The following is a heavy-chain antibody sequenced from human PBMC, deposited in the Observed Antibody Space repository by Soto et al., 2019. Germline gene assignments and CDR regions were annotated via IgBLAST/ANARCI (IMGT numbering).Heavy chain of an antibody. CDR1: GGSISGYY. J-gene: IGHJ6*02. CDR2: MYKTGST. Sequence: SETLSLTCTVSGGSISGYYWSWIRQPPGKGLEWIGYMYKTGSTVYNPSFKSRVTISVDTSKNQFSLKLNSVTAADTAVYYCARDLWGYCGTDCYPLDVWGQGTTVTVAS. D-gene: IGHD2-21*02. CDR3: ARDLWGYCGTDCYPLDV. V-gene: IGHV4-59*01.